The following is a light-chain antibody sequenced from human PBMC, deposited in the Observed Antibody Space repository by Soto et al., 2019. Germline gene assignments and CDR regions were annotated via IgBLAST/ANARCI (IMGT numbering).Light chain of an antibody. CDR3: SSYTSSSTLSYV. CDR2: DVS. V-gene: IGLV2-14*01. CDR1: SSDVGGYNY. J-gene: IGLJ1*01. Sequence: QSALTQPASLSLSPGPSVTISCTRNSSDVGGYNYVSWYQQHPGKAPKLMIYDVSNRPSGVSNRFSGSKSGNTASLTISGLQAEDEADYYCSSYTSSSTLSYVFGTGTKVTVL.